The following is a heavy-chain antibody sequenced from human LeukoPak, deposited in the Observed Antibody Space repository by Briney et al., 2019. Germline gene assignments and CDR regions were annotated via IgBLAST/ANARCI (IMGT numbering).Heavy chain of an antibody. J-gene: IGHJ5*02. Sequence: PSETLSLACTVSGGSISSSSYYWGWIRQPPGKGLERIGSIYYSGSTYYNPSLKSRVTISVDTSKNQFSLKLSSVTAADTAVYYCARESGGSYGNWFDPWGQGTLVTVSS. CDR2: IYYSGST. CDR3: ARESGGSYGNWFDP. D-gene: IGHD1-26*01. CDR1: GGSISSSSYY. V-gene: IGHV4-39*02.